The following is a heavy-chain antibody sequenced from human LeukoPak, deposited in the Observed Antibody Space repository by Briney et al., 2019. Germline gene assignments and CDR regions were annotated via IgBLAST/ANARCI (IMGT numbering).Heavy chain of an antibody. CDR2: ISPTGST. J-gene: IGHJ6*04. V-gene: IGHV4-34*01. CDR3: ARQRIFDV. Sequence: SETLSLTCTVYGGSFNDYYWNWIRQPPGKGLEWIGEISPTGSTNYNPSLKSRVTISVDTSRRQFSLKVSSVTAADTAVYYCARQRIFDVWAKGTTVTVSS. CDR1: GGSFNDYY. D-gene: IGHD1-1*01.